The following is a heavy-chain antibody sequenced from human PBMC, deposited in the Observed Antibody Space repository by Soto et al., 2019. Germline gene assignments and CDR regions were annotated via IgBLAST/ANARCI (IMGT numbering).Heavy chain of an antibody. V-gene: IGHV3-23*01. CDR2: ISGSGGST. CDR3: AKDQGYSSSSSDY. CDR1: GFIFSRYA. J-gene: IGHJ4*02. D-gene: IGHD6-6*01. Sequence: EVQLLESGGGLVQPGGSLRLSCAASGFIFSRYAMSWVRQAPGKGLEWVSAISGSGGSTYYADSVKGRFTISRDNSKTPLYLQMNSLRAEDTAVYYCAKDQGYSSSSSDYWGQGTLVTVSS.